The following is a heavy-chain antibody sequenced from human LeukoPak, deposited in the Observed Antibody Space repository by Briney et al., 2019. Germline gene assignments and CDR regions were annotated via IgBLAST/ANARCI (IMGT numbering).Heavy chain of an antibody. D-gene: IGHD3-22*01. CDR2: MSSDGNAM. Sequence: PGGSPRLSCAASGFTFTAYLIHWVRQAPGKGLEWVAVMSSDGNAMFYADSVKGRFTISRDNSKNTLYLQMNSLRAEDTAVYYCVRESEYYFDHSASLDYWGQGTLVTVPS. CDR1: GFTFTAYL. CDR3: VRESEYYFDHSASLDY. J-gene: IGHJ4*02. V-gene: IGHV3-30-3*01.